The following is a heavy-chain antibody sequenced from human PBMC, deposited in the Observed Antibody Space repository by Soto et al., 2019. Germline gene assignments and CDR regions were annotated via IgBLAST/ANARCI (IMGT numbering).Heavy chain of an antibody. CDR1: GGSISSSHW. J-gene: IGHJ3*01. Sequence: QVQLQESGPGLVKPSGTLSLTCAVSGGSISSSHWWTWVRQSPGKGLEYIGEISHSGTSNSNPSLKRRDTLAVYKSKNRFSLTLTSVTAADTAVYYCARVVLTITRGAFDAWGQGTLVIVSS. D-gene: IGHD3-9*01. V-gene: IGHV4-4*02. CDR2: ISHSGTS. CDR3: ARVVLTITRGAFDA.